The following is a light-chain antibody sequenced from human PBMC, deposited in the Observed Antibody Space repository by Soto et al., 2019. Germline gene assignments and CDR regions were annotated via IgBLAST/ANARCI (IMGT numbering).Light chain of an antibody. V-gene: IGLV2-11*01. J-gene: IGLJ3*02. CDR1: SSDVGGYNY. CDR2: DVS. CDR3: CSYAVNSLWV. Sequence: QSALTQPRSVSGSPGQSATISCTGTSSDVGGYNYVSWYQQHPGKAPKLMIYDVSKWPSGVPDRFSGSKSGNTASLTISGLQAEDEADYYCCSYAVNSLWVFGGGTKLTVL.